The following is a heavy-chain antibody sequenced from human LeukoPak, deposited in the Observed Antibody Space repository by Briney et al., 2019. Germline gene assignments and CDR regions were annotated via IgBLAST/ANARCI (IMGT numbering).Heavy chain of an antibody. Sequence: QPGGSLRLSCAASGFTFSSYAMHWVRQAPGKGLEWATIIWYDGNSKHYADSVKGRSTISRDNSKSTLYLQMDSLRVEDTAVYYCAKDRSGTWSYDLWGQGTLVTVSS. V-gene: IGHV3-30*02. CDR2: IWYDGNSK. J-gene: IGHJ5*02. CDR3: AKDRSGTWSYDL. CDR1: GFTFSSYA. D-gene: IGHD2-15*01.